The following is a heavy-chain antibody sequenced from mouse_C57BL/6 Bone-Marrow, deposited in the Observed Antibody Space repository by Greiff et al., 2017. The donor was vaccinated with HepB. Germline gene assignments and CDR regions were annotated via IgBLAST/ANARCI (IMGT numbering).Heavy chain of an antibody. Sequence: EVKLVESGTVLARPGASVKMSCKTSGYTFTSYWMHWVKQRPGQGLEWIGAIYPGNSDTSYNQKFKGKAKLTAVTSASTAYMERSSLTNEDSAVYYCTGHYDGSSTDYWGQGTTLTFSS. CDR2: IYPGNSDT. CDR1: GYTFTSYW. J-gene: IGHJ2*01. CDR3: TGHYDGSSTDY. V-gene: IGHV1-5*01. D-gene: IGHD1-1*01.